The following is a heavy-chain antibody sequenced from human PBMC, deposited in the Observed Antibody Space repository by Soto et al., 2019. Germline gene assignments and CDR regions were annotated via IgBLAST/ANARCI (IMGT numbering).Heavy chain of an antibody. J-gene: IGHJ5*02. Sequence: PGGSLRLSCSASGFTFSSYSMNWVRQAPGKGLEWVSSISSSSSYIYYADSVKGRFTISRDNAKNSLYLQMNSLRAEDTAVYYCARDCCEYSSSYWFDPWGQGTLVTVSS. CDR3: ARDCCEYSSSYWFDP. CDR2: ISSSSSYI. V-gene: IGHV3-21*01. D-gene: IGHD6-6*01. CDR1: GFTFSSYS.